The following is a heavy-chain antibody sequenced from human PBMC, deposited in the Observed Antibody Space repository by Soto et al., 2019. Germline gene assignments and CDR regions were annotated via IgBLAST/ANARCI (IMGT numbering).Heavy chain of an antibody. CDR2: IYHSGST. CDR1: GGSISSGGYS. Sequence: PSETLSLTCAVSGGSISSGGYSWSWIRQPPGKGLEWIGYIYHSGSTYYNPSLKSRVTISVDRSKNQFSLKLSSVTAADTAVYYCARDFRGWFDPWGQGTLVTVSS. V-gene: IGHV4-30-2*01. J-gene: IGHJ5*02. CDR3: ARDFRGWFDP.